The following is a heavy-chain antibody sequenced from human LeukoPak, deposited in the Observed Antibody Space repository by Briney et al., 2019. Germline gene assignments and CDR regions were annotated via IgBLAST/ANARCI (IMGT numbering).Heavy chain of an antibody. CDR2: IFTSGIT. V-gene: IGHV4-4*07. J-gene: IGHJ6*03. D-gene: IGHD3-10*01. Sequence: SGTLSLTCTVSGGSISIYYWNWIRQPAGKGLEWIGRIFTSGITNYNPSLKSRVTMSEDTSRNQFSLNLSSVTAADTAVYYCARESSGSYYNPLGYMDVWGKGTTVTVSS. CDR1: GGSISIYY. CDR3: ARESSGSYYNPLGYMDV.